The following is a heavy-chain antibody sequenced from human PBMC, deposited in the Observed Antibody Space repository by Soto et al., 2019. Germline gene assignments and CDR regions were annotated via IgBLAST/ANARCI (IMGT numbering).Heavy chain of an antibody. V-gene: IGHV4-31*03. CDR3: ARVKGYDFWSGYRGYYYYMDV. Sequence: SETLSLTSTVSGGSISSGGYYWSWICQHPGKGLEWIGYIYYSGSTYYNPSLKSRVTISVGTSKNQFSLKLSSVTAADTAVYYCARVKGYDFWSGYRGYYYYMDVWGKGTTVTVSS. J-gene: IGHJ6*03. CDR2: IYYSGST. CDR1: GGSISSGGYY. D-gene: IGHD3-3*01.